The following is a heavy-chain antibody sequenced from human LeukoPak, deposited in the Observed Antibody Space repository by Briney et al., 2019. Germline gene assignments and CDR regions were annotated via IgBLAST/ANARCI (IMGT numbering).Heavy chain of an antibody. J-gene: IGHJ6*03. CDR1: GYTFTSYD. CDR2: MNPNSGNT. Sequence: ASVKVSCKASGYTFTSYDINWVRQATGQGLEWMGWMNPNSGNTGYAQKFQGRVTMTRNTSISTAYMELSSLRSEDTAVYYCARGTGYSYGYHYYYYYYMDVWGKGTTVTVS. CDR3: ARGTGYSYGYHYYYYYYMDV. V-gene: IGHV1-8*01. D-gene: IGHD5-18*01.